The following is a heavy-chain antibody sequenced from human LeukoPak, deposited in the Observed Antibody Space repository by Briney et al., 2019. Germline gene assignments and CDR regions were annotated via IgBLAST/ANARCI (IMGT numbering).Heavy chain of an antibody. CDR3: ARDHPLGSAAGEFDY. CDR2: IIPIFGTA. D-gene: IGHD6-13*01. V-gene: IGHV1-69*01. Sequence: SVKVSSKASGGTFSSYAISWVRQAPGQGLEWMGGIIPIFGTANYAQKFQGRVTITADESTSTAYMELSSLRSEDTAVYYCARDHPLGSAAGEFDYWGQGTLVTVSS. J-gene: IGHJ4*02. CDR1: GGTFSSYA.